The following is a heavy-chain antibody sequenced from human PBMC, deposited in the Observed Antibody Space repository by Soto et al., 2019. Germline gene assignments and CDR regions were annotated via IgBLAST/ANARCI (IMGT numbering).Heavy chain of an antibody. CDR1: GGSISSYY. Sequence: SETLSLTCTVSGGSISSYYWSWIRQPPGKGLEWIGYIYYSGSTNYNPSLKSRVTISVDTSKNQFSLKLSSVTAADTAVYYCARQKNSGGISTSYNWFDPWGQGTLVTV. J-gene: IGHJ5*02. CDR3: ARQKNSGGISTSYNWFDP. CDR2: IYYSGST. D-gene: IGHD2-2*01. V-gene: IGHV4-59*08.